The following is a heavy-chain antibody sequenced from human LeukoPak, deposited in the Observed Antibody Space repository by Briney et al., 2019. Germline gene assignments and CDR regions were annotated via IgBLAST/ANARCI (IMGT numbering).Heavy chain of an antibody. CDR1: GYTFTDYY. J-gene: IGHJ3*02. CDR2: IDPTSGGT. CDR3: AREYYDSSGVKYAFDI. V-gene: IGHV1-2*02. D-gene: IGHD3-22*01. Sequence: ASVKVSCKGSGYTFTDYYLHWVRQAPGQGLEWMGSIDPTSGGTKFAQKFQGRVTMTGDTSITTAYMELSRPRSDDTAVYYCAREYYDSSGVKYAFDIWGQGTMVTVSS.